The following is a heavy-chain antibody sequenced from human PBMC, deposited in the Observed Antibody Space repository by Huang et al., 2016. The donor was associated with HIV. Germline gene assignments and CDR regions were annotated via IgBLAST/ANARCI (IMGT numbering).Heavy chain of an antibody. Sequence: AASGFTFSDHYMDWVSQAPGKGLEWVGRRRNKVRSYTTEDAATVKGRFTISRDDAETSLYLQMNSLRTEDSAVYYCTGALASDTGMDVWGQGTTVTVSS. J-gene: IGHJ6*02. CDR3: TGALASDTGMDV. CDR1: GFTFSDHY. D-gene: IGHD6-19*01. V-gene: IGHV3-72*01. CDR2: RRNKVRSYTT.